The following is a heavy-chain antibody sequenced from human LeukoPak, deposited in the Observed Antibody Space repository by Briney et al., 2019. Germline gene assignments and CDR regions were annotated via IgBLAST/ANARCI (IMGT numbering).Heavy chain of an antibody. Sequence: ASVKVSCKESGGAFCSYAISWVRQAPGQGLEWMGGIIPIFGTANFAQKFQGRVTITTDESTSTAYMELSSLRSEDTAVYYCAGGTNYDPKQMNWFDPWGQGTLVTVSS. V-gene: IGHV1-69*05. CDR1: GGAFCSYA. CDR2: IIPIFGTA. J-gene: IGHJ5*02. D-gene: IGHD3-3*01. CDR3: AGGTNYDPKQMNWFDP.